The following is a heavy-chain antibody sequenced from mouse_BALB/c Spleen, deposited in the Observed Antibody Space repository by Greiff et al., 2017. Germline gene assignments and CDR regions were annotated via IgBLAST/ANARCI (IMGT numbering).Heavy chain of an antibody. CDR3: ARAFYYDYEGFAY. Sequence: VQLVESGPGLVAPSQSLSITCTVSGFSLTGYGVNWVRQPPGKGLEWLGMIWGDGSTDYNSALKSRLSISKDNSKSQVFLKMNSLQTDDTARYCCARAFYYDYEGFAYWGQGTLVTVSA. CDR2: IWGDGST. CDR1: GFSLTGYG. D-gene: IGHD2-4*01. V-gene: IGHV2-6-7*01. J-gene: IGHJ3*01.